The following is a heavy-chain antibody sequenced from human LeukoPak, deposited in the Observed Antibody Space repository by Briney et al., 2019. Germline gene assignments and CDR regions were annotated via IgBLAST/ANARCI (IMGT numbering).Heavy chain of an antibody. CDR1: GGSISSGGYS. D-gene: IGHD2-21*02. J-gene: IGHJ4*02. Sequence: PSETLSLTCAVSGGSISSGGYSWSWIRQPPGKGLEWIGYIYYSGSTYYNPSLKSRVTISVDTSKNQFSLKLSSVTAADTAVYYCARESRIAYCGGDCYPYDYWGQGTLVTVSS. CDR2: IYYSGST. CDR3: ARESRIAYCGGDCYPYDY. V-gene: IGHV4-31*11.